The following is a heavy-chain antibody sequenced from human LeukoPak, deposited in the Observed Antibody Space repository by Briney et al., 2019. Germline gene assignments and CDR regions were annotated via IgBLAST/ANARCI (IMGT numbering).Heavy chain of an antibody. Sequence: GGSLRLSCAASGFTFSNYAIHWIRQAPGKGLEWVSSISRSGSTKYYADSVKGRFTISRDNAKNSLFLQMNSLRAEDTAVYYCARVLRYCSGGNCYSGGLGYMDVWGKGTTVTISS. CDR2: ISRSGSTK. D-gene: IGHD2-15*01. V-gene: IGHV3-11*01. CDR1: GFTFSNYA. J-gene: IGHJ6*03. CDR3: ARVLRYCSGGNCYSGGLGYMDV.